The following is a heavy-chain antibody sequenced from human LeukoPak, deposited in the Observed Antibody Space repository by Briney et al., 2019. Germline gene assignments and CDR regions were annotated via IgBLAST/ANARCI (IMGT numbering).Heavy chain of an antibody. J-gene: IGHJ3*02. V-gene: IGHV1-8*01. CDR1: GYTFTSYD. Sequence: ASVKVSCKASGYTFTSYDINWVRQATGQGLEWMGWMNPNSGNTGYAQKFQGRVTMTRNTSISTAYMELSSLRSEDTAVYHCARSKNGYKFAFDIWGQGTMVTVSS. CDR3: ARSKNGYKFAFDI. D-gene: IGHD5-24*01. CDR2: MNPNSGNT.